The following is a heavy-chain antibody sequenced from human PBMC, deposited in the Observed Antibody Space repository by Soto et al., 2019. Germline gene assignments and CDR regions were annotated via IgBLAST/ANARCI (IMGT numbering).Heavy chain of an antibody. V-gene: IGHV3-23*01. CDR3: AKHIYYDFWSGPHVALDY. CDR2: ISGSGGST. J-gene: IGHJ4*02. Sequence: GGSLRLSCAASGFTFSSYAMSWVRQAPGKGLEWVSAISGSGGSTYYADSVKGRFTISRDNSKNTLYLQMNSLRAEDTAVYYCAKHIYYDFWSGPHVALDYWGQGTLVTVSS. CDR1: GFTFSSYA. D-gene: IGHD3-3*01.